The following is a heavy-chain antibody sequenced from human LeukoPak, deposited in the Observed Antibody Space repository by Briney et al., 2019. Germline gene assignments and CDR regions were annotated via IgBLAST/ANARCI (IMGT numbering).Heavy chain of an antibody. CDR2: IYYSGST. CDR3: ARELDYGGNTYFDY. CDR1: GGSISSYY. Sequence: SETLSLTCAVSGGSISSYYWSWIRQPPGKGLEWIGYIYYSGSTNYNPSLKSRVTISVDTSKNQFSLKLSSVTAADTAVYYCARELDYGGNTYFDYWGQGTLVTVSS. J-gene: IGHJ4*02. D-gene: IGHD4-23*01. V-gene: IGHV4-59*01.